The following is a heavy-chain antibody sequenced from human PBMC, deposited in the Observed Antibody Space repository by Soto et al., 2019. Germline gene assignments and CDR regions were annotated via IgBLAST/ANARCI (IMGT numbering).Heavy chain of an antibody. CDR1: GGTFSSYT. D-gene: IGHD6-19*01. CDR3: AISSTRHSRGWAATPEVYNWYHP. J-gene: IGHJ5*02. V-gene: IGHV1-69*02. Sequence: QVQLVQSGAEVKKPGSSVKVSCKASGGTFSSYTISWVRQAPGQGLEWMGRIIPILGIANYAQKFQGRVTITAHKSTSTGQMEQSTLIIDDTAVYDSAISSTRHSRGWAATPEVYNWYHPWGEGTLVAVSS. CDR2: IIPILGIA.